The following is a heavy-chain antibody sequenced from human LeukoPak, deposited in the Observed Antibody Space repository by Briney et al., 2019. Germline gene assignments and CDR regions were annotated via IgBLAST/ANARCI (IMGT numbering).Heavy chain of an antibody. J-gene: IGHJ6*02. D-gene: IGHD1-26*01. CDR2: IYYSGST. V-gene: IGHV4-30-4*08. CDR1: GGSISSSSYY. Sequence: KPSETLSLTCTVSGGSISSSSYYWGWIRQPPGKGLEWIGYIYYSGSTYYNPSLKSRVTISVDTSKNQFSLKLSSVTAADTAVYYCARDKWELLSASAVDYGMDVWGQGTTVTVSS. CDR3: ARDKWELLSASAVDYGMDV.